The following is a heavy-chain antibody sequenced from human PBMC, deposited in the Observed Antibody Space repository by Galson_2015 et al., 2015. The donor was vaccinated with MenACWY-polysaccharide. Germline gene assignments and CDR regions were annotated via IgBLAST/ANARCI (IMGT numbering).Heavy chain of an antibody. V-gene: IGHV4-31*03. CDR2: ILNNGRP. CDR3: AGIQSPMGSVGCFDH. J-gene: IGHJ5*02. Sequence: LSLTCSVSGDSITSAGYYWTWIRQHPETGLEWIGYILNNGRPKSNPSLRSRVTFSSDTSTNQFSLQLTSVTAADTATYYCAGIQSPMGSVGCFDHGGQGILVAVTS. D-gene: IGHD3-10*01. CDR1: GDSITSAGYY.